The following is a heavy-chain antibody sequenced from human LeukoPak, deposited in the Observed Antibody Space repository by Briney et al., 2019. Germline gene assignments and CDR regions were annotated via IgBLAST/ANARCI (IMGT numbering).Heavy chain of an antibody. CDR3: ARDPAFDCSSTSCYSDAFDI. CDR1: GFTFSSYA. Sequence: GGSLILSCAASGFTFSSYAMHWVRQAPGKGLEWVAVISYDGSNKYYADSVKGRFTISRDNSKNTLYLQMNSLRAEDTAVYYCARDPAFDCSSTSCYSDAFDIWGQGTMVTVSS. J-gene: IGHJ3*02. D-gene: IGHD2-2*01. V-gene: IGHV3-30*04. CDR2: ISYDGSNK.